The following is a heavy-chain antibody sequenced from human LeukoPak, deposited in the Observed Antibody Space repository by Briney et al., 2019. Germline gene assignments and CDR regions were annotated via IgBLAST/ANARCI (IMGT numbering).Heavy chain of an antibody. D-gene: IGHD3-3*01. CDR1: GFTFSGST. CDR2: IRSKAYTYAT. J-gene: IGHJ3*01. CDR3: ARAHGVTIFGVIMYDAFDV. V-gene: IGHV3-73*01. Sequence: GGSLKLSCAASGFTFSGSTVHWVRQASGKGLEWVGRIRSKAYTYATAYAASVKGRFTISRDDSKNTAYLQMNSLQTEDTAVYYCARAHGVTIFGVIMYDAFDVWGQGTMVTVSS.